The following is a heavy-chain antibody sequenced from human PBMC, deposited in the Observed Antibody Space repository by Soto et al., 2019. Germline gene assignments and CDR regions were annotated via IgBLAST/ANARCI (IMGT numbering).Heavy chain of an antibody. J-gene: IGHJ3*02. CDR1: GFSLSTSGVG. CDR2: IYWNDDK. V-gene: IGHV2-5*01. Sequence: QITLKESGPTLVKPTQTLTLTCTFSGFSLSTSGVGVGWIRQPPGKPLESLALIYWNDDKRYSPSLKSRLTLSKDSSKSQVVITMSDMDPVDTATYCCAHSLIVVVIATLDASDIWVQGTMVTVSS. D-gene: IGHD2-21*01. CDR3: AHSLIVVVIATLDASDI.